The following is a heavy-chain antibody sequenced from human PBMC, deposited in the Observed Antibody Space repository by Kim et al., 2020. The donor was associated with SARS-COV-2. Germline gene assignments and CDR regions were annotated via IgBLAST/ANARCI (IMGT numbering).Heavy chain of an antibody. Sequence: GGSLRLSCAASGFTFSTCAMTWVRQAPGRGLEWVSCISGRGGGTYYADSVKGRFTISRDISKSTLYLQMNSLRAEDTAVYYCAKDLRSVREFWGQGTLVT. J-gene: IGHJ4*02. V-gene: IGHV3-23*01. CDR2: ISGRGGGT. CDR3: AKDLRSVREF. CDR1: GFTFSTCA. D-gene: IGHD4-17*01.